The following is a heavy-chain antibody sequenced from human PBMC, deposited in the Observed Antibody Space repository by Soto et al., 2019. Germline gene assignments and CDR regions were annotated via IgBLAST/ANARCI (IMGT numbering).Heavy chain of an antibody. CDR1: GYSFTTYY. J-gene: IGHJ3*01. Sequence: QVVQSGAEVRKPGASVKVSCKASGYSFTTYYIHWFRQAPGQGLEWMAIINPNGGTTNYAQTFQGRVTVTRDMSASTVYMELSSRRSDDTAIYYCAAYCSGGGCPPGPWNWGRGTMVTVSS. D-gene: IGHD2-15*01. CDR2: INPNGGTT. CDR3: AAYCSGGGCPPGPWN. V-gene: IGHV1-46*03.